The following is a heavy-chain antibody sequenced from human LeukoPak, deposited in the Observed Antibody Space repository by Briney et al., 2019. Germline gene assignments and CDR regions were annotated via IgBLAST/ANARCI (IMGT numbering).Heavy chain of an antibody. CDR1: GGSISSSSYY. Sequence: PSETLSLTCTVSGGSISSSSYYWGWIRQPPGKGLEWIGSIYYSGSTYYNPSLKSRVTISVDTSKNQFSLKLSSVTAADTAVYYCARHQKVVTIFGAVTRSGWFDPWGQGTLVTVSS. CDR2: IYYSGST. CDR3: ARHQKVVTIFGAVTRSGWFDP. V-gene: IGHV4-39*01. D-gene: IGHD3-3*01. J-gene: IGHJ5*02.